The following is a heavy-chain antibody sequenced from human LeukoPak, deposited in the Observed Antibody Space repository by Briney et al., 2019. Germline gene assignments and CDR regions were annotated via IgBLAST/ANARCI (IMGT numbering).Heavy chain of an antibody. V-gene: IGHV1-2*02. Sequence: ASVKVSCKASGYTFTGYYMHWVRQAPGQGLEWTGWINPNSGGTNYAQKFQGRVTMTRDTSISTAYMELSRLRSDDTAVYYCARGSYGDALYYGMDVWGQGTTVTVSS. J-gene: IGHJ6*02. CDR2: INPNSGGT. CDR1: GYTFTGYY. CDR3: ARGSYGDALYYGMDV. D-gene: IGHD4-17*01.